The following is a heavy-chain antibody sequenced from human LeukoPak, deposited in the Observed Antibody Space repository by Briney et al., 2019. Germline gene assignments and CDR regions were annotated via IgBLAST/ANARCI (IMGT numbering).Heavy chain of an antibody. J-gene: IGHJ3*02. CDR3: VKDVHSKYTAYDSAFDI. D-gene: IGHD5-12*01. CDR2: IPSDGGSP. Sequence: GRSLRLSCAASGFTFSSYGMHWVRQAPGKGLEYVSAIPSDGGSPYYADSVKGRFTISRDNSKNTLYLQLSGLRPDDTAVYYCVKDVHSKYTAYDSAFDIWGQGTMVTVSS. CDR1: GFTFSSYG. V-gene: IGHV3-64D*06.